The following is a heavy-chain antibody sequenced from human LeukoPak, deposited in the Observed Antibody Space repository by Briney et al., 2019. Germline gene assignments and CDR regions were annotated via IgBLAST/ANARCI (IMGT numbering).Heavy chain of an antibody. CDR3: ARGRYCSADICSGGDAFDI. CDR1: NVSSKTYY. J-gene: IGHJ3*02. Sequence: PSETLSLTCTVSNVSSKTYYWSWIRQPAGKGLEWIGRIYTRGSTNYNPSLKSRVTMSVDTSKNQFSLKLSSVTAADTAVYYCARGRYCSADICSGGDAFDIWGQGTMVSVSS. CDR2: IYTRGST. V-gene: IGHV4-4*07. D-gene: IGHD2-15*01.